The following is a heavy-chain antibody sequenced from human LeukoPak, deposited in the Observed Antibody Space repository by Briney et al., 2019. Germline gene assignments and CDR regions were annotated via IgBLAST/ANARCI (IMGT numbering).Heavy chain of an antibody. V-gene: IGHV3-74*01. CDR3: ARDSNGWYHWFDP. CDR1: GFTFSSYW. D-gene: IGHD6-19*01. CDR2: INSDGSST. J-gene: IGHJ5*02. Sequence: GGSLRLSCAASGFTFSSYWMHWVRQAPGKGLVWVSHINSDGSSTSYADSVKGRFTISRDNARNSLYLQMNSLRAEDTAVYYCARDSNGWYHWFDPWGQGTLVTVSS.